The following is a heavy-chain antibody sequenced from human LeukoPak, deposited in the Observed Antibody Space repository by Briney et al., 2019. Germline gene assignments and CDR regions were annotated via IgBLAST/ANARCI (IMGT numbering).Heavy chain of an antibody. CDR3: ARGYSSGWYNYYYGMDV. Sequence: ASVKVSCKASGYTFTSYDINWVRQATGQGLEWMGWMNPNSGNTGYAQKFQGRVTMTRNTSISTAYMELRSLRSEDTAVYYCARGYSSGWYNYYYGMDVWGQGTTVTVSS. J-gene: IGHJ6*02. CDR2: MNPNSGNT. D-gene: IGHD6-19*01. CDR1: GYTFTSYD. V-gene: IGHV1-8*01.